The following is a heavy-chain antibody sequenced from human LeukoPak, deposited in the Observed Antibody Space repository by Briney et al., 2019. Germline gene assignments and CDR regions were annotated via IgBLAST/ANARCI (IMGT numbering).Heavy chain of an antibody. J-gene: IGHJ6*03. Sequence: SETLSLTCTVSGGSISSYYWSWIRQPPGKGLEWIGYIYYSGSTNYNPSLKSRVTISVDTSKNQFSLKLSSVTAADTAVYYCARETYCGGDCYGTNMDVWGKGTTVTVSS. CDR1: GGSISSYY. CDR2: IYYSGST. CDR3: ARETYCGGDCYGTNMDV. V-gene: IGHV4-59*01. D-gene: IGHD2-21*02.